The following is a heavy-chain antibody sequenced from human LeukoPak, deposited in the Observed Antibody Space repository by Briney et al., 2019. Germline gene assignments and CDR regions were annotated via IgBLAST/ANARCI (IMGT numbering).Heavy chain of an antibody. J-gene: IGHJ4*02. Sequence: GGSLRLSCAASGFTFNNAWMSWVRQAPGKGLEWVGRIKSETSGGTADYAAPVKGRFTISRDDSKNTLFLQMNSLKPEDTAVYYCTTAPSALDYWGQGTLVTVSS. CDR3: TTAPSALDY. CDR2: IKSETSGGTA. CDR1: GFTFNNAW. V-gene: IGHV3-15*01.